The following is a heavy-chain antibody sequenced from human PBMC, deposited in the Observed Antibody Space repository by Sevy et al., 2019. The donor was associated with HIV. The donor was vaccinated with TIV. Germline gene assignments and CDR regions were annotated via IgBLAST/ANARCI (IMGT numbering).Heavy chain of an antibody. CDR3: ATAPQGCSSTSCYFRWFDP. CDR2: FDPEDGET. J-gene: IGHJ5*02. Sequence: ASVKVSCKVSGYTLTELSMHWVRQAPGKGLEWMGGFDPEDGETIYAQKFQGRVTMTEDTSTDTAYMELRSLRSEDTAVYYCATAPQGCSSTSCYFRWFDPWGQGTLVTVSS. CDR1: GYTLTELS. D-gene: IGHD2-2*01. V-gene: IGHV1-24*01.